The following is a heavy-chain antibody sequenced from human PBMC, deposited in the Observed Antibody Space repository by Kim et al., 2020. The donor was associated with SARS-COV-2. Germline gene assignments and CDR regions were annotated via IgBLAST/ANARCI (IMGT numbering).Heavy chain of an antibody. CDR2: INHSGST. CDR1: GGSFSGYY. J-gene: IGHJ4*02. V-gene: IGHV4-34*01. D-gene: IGHD3-10*01. Sequence: SETLSLTCAVYGGSFSGYYWSWIRQPPGKGLEWIGEINHSGSTNYNPSLKSRVTISVDTSKNQFSLKLSSVTAADTAVYYCARQGHGSGRRGDFDYWGQG. CDR3: ARQGHGSGRRGDFDY.